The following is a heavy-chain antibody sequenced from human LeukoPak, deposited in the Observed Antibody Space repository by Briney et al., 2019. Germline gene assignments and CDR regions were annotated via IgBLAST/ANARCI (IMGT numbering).Heavy chain of an antibody. V-gene: IGHV3-21*01. CDR1: GFTFSRYS. Sequence: PGGSLRLSCAASGFTFSRYSMSWVRQAPGEGLEWVSAISGSSSYIYYADSVKGRFTISRDNAKNSLYLQMNSLRAEDTAVYYCAREGYYASSGYYSWGQGTLVTVSS. D-gene: IGHD3-22*01. CDR3: AREGYYASSGYYS. CDR2: ISGSSSYI. J-gene: IGHJ4*02.